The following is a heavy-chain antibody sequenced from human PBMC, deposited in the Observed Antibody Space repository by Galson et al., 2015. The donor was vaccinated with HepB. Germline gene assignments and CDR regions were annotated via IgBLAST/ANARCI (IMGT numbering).Heavy chain of an antibody. J-gene: IGHJ4*02. CDR3: VVGGSWFGY. D-gene: IGHD2-15*01. Sequence: SLRLSCAVSEFTISNNWMSWVRQAPGKGPEWVSNIKPDGSEKYYVDSVKGRFTISRDNAKNSLYLQMSSLGAEDTAMYYCVVGGSWFGYWGQGTLVTVSS. V-gene: IGHV3-7*03. CDR2: IKPDGSEK. CDR1: EFTISNNW.